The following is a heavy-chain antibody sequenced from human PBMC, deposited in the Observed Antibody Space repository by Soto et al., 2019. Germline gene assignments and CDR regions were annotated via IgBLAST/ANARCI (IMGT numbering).Heavy chain of an antibody. CDR1: GGSISSGGYY. J-gene: IGHJ6*02. D-gene: IGHD6-19*01. CDR3: ARDFTNSSGPTLGMGV. CDR2: IYYSGST. V-gene: IGHV4-31*03. Sequence: QVQLQESGPGLVKPSQTLSLTCTVSGGSISSGGYYWSWIRQHPGKGLEWIGDIYYSGSTYYNPSPKDRVTISVDTYKSQFSLKLSSVTAADTAVYYCARDFTNSSGPTLGMGVWGQGTTVTVSS.